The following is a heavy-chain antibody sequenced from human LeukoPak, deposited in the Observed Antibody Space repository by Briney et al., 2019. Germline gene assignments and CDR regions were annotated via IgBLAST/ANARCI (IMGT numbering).Heavy chain of an antibody. V-gene: IGHV5-51*01. CDR1: GYSFTSYW. CDR3: ARGYCSSTSCRHFDY. D-gene: IGHD2-2*01. Sequence: GESLQISCKGSGYSFTSYWIGWVRQMPGKGLEWMGIIYPGDSDTRYSPSFEGQVTISADKSISTAYLQWSSLKASDTAMYYCARGYCSSTSCRHFDYWGQGTLVTVSS. CDR2: IYPGDSDT. J-gene: IGHJ4*02.